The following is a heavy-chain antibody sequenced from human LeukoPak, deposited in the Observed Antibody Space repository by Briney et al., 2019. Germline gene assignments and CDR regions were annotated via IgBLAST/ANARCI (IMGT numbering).Heavy chain of an antibody. D-gene: IGHD3-22*01. CDR2: IYYNGAT. Sequence: SETLSLTCTVSGGSISRTNYYWGWIRQPPGEGLEWIGSIYYNGATYYDPSLKRRITVSVDTSKNQFSLKLSSVTAADTAVYYCARGGRRRFYYDSSPIDYWGQGTLVTVSS. CDR3: ARGGRRRFYYDSSPIDY. J-gene: IGHJ4*02. V-gene: IGHV4-39*07. CDR1: GGSISRTNYY.